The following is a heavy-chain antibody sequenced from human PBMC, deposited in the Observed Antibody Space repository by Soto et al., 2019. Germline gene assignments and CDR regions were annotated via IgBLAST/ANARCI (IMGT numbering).Heavy chain of an antibody. J-gene: IGHJ4*02. CDR2: INHSGST. CDR1: GGSFSGYY. D-gene: IGHD3-22*01. Sequence: SETLSLTCAAYGGSFSGYYWSWIRQPPGKGLEWIGEINHSGSTNYNPSLKSRVTISVDTSKNQFSLKLSSVTAADTAVYYCARAAESSGYSLDYWGQGTLVTVSS. CDR3: ARAAESSGYSLDY. V-gene: IGHV4-34*01.